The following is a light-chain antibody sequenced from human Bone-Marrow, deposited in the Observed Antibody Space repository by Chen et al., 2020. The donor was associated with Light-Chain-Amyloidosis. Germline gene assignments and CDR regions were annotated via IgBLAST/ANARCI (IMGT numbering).Light chain of an antibody. J-gene: IGKJ2*01. CDR1: QSVSSN. CDR3: QQYNNWPRMYT. CDR2: GAS. Sequence: MTQSPAPLSVSPGERATLSCRASQSVSSNLAWYQQKPGQAPRLLIYGASTRATGIPARFSGSGSGTEFTLTISSLQSEDFAVYYCQQYNNWPRMYTFGQGTKLEIK. V-gene: IGKV3-15*01.